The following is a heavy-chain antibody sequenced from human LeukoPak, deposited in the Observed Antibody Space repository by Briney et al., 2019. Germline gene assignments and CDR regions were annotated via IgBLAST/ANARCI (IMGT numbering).Heavy chain of an antibody. CDR2: INHNGNVN. Sequence: GGSLRLSCAASGFTFSSYAMSWARQAPGKGLEWVASINHNGNVNYYVDSVKGRFTISRDNAKNSLYLQMSNLRAEDTAVYFCARGGGLDVWGQGATVTVSS. CDR3: ARGGGLDV. J-gene: IGHJ6*02. V-gene: IGHV3-7*03. D-gene: IGHD3-16*01. CDR1: GFTFSSYA.